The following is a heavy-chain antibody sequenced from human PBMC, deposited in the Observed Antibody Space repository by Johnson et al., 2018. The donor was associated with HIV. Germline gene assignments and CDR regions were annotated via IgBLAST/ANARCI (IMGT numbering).Heavy chain of an antibody. J-gene: IGHJ3*02. CDR1: GFTISSYG. Sequence: QMLLVESGGGVVQPGRSLRLSCAASGFTISSYGMHWVRQAPGKGLEWVAVIRYDGSNKYYEDSVKCRFTISRANSKTTLYLQMNSLRAEDTAVYYCAKGLHIVVEGDAFDIWGQGTMVTVSS. V-gene: IGHV3-33*06. CDR3: AKGLHIVVEGDAFDI. D-gene: IGHD2-21*01. CDR2: IRYDGSNK.